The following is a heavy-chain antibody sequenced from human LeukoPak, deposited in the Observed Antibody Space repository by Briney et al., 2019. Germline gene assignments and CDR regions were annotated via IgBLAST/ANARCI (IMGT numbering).Heavy chain of an antibody. D-gene: IGHD2-2*01. CDR3: AKERGKYPPFDS. J-gene: IGHJ4*02. V-gene: IGHV3-23*01. Sequence: GGSLRLSCAASGFTFSNYGMNWVRQGPGKGLEGFSAIIVRGDNTYYADSVKGRFTISRDNSKNTLYLQMNSLRAEDTAVYYCAKERGKYPPFDSWGQGKLVTVSS. CDR2: IIVRGDNT. CDR1: GFTFSNYG.